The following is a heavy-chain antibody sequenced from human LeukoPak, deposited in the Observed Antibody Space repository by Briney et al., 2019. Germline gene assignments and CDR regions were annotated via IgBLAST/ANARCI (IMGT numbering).Heavy chain of an antibody. Sequence: GGSLRLSCAASGFMFSDYGMHWVRQAPGKGLEWVAAIWYDGSNIFYADSVKGRFTISRDNSKNALYLQMNSLRAEDTAVYYCAKSMVMFTFDYWGQGTLVTVSS. CDR1: GFMFSDYG. CDR3: AKSMVMFTFDY. J-gene: IGHJ4*02. CDR2: IWYDGSNI. V-gene: IGHV3-33*06. D-gene: IGHD5-18*01.